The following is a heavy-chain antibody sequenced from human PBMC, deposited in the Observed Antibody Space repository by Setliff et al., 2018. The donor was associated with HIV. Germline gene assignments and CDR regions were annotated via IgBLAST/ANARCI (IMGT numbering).Heavy chain of an antibody. J-gene: IGHJ5*02. V-gene: IGHV1-2*02. CDR3: ARESLVITFGGGSWFDP. Sequence: ASVKVSCKASGYTFTAYYIHWVRQAPGQGLEWMGWINPDSGGTKYAQRFQGRVTMTRDTSINTAYMELSRLISDDTALYFCARESLVITFGGGSWFDPWGQGTLVTVSS. D-gene: IGHD3-16*01. CDR1: GYTFTAYY. CDR2: INPDSGGT.